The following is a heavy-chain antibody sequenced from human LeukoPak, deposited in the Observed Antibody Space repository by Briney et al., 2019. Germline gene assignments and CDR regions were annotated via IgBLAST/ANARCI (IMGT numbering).Heavy chain of an antibody. CDR3: ARGSVQYYYYYMDV. CDR1: GFTVSRTY. Sequence: PGGSLRLSCAASGFTVSRTYMSWVRQAPGKGLEWVSVIYSGGSTYYADSVKGRFTISRDNSKNTLYLQMNSLRAEDTAVYYCARGSVQYYYYYMDVWGKGTTVTISS. CDR2: IYSGGST. V-gene: IGHV3-53*01. J-gene: IGHJ6*03.